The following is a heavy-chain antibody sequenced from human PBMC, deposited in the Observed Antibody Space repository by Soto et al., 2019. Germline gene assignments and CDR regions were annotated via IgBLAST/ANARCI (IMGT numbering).Heavy chain of an antibody. D-gene: IGHD1-1*01. Sequence: EVHLLESGAGLGQPGGSLRLSCAASGFTFTNYAMSWVRQAPGRGLEWVSGISGSGSSTNYADPVKGRFTISRDNSKETVELQMESLSADDAAVYYCAKATGTRASYSFYFDYWGQGTPVTVSS. CDR3: AKATGTRASYSFYFDY. V-gene: IGHV3-23*01. CDR2: ISGSGSST. J-gene: IGHJ4*02. CDR1: GFTFTNYA.